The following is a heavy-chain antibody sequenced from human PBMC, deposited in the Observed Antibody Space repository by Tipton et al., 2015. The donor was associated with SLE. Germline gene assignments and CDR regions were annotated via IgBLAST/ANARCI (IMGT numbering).Heavy chain of an antibody. J-gene: IGHJ4*02. CDR3: ARYCSSTSCNSQYYFDY. Sequence: LRLSCTVSGGSISSYYWSWIRQPPGKGLEWIGYIYYSGSTYYNPSLKSRVTISVDRSKNQFSLKLSSVTAADTAVYYCARYCSSTSCNSQYYFDYWGQGTLVTVSS. CDR2: IYYSGST. D-gene: IGHD2-2*01. V-gene: IGHV4-59*12. CDR1: GGSISSYY.